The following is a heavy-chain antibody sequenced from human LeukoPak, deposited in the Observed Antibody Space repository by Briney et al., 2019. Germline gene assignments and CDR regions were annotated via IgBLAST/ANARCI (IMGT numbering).Heavy chain of an antibody. Sequence: GGSLKLSCAASGFTFSGSSMHWVRQASGKGLEWVGRITSKANNYATGYAESVKGRFTISRDDSMNTAFLQMNSLTTEDTAVYYCTRCDDYIRNPFDYWGQGTLVTVSS. CDR2: ITSKANNYAT. V-gene: IGHV3-73*01. CDR1: GFTFSGSS. D-gene: IGHD4-11*01. CDR3: TRCDDYIRNPFDY. J-gene: IGHJ4*02.